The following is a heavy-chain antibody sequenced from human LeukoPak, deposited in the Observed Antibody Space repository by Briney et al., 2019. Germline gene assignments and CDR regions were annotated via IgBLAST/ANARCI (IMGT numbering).Heavy chain of an antibody. D-gene: IGHD6-6*01. V-gene: IGHV4-31*03. Sequence: ASETLSLTCTVSGGSISSGGYYWSWIRQHPGKGLEWIGYIYYSGSTYYNPSLKSRVTISVDTSKNQFSLKLSSVTAADTAVYYCAVSARIAAPFAFDYWGQGTLVTVSS. CDR2: IYYSGST. J-gene: IGHJ4*02. CDR3: AVSARIAAPFAFDY. CDR1: GGSISSGGYY.